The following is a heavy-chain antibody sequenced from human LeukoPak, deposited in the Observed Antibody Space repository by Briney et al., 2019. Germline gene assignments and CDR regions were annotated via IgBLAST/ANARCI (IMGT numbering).Heavy chain of an antibody. J-gene: IGHJ3*02. CDR1: GDSISSSSYS. CDR3: ARQDQWELRQAFDI. Sequence: SETLSLTCTVSGDSISSSSYSWGWIRQPPGKGLECIGSLYYSGSTYYNPSLKSRVTISVDTSKNQFSLKLTSVTAADTAPYYCARQDQWELRQAFDIWGQGTMLTVSS. V-gene: IGHV4-39*01. D-gene: IGHD1-26*01. CDR2: LYYSGST.